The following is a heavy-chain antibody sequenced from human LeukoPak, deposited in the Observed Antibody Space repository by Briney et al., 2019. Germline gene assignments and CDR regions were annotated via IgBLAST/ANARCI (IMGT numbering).Heavy chain of an antibody. V-gene: IGHV3-30*18. CDR2: LSYDGSHS. Sequence: PGGSLRLSCAASGSTFSNYGMHWVRQVPGKGLEWVAVLSYDGSHSNYADSVKGRFTISRDNSKNTLHLQMNSLRAEDTAVYYCAKDHRYGSGRYYLGFDSWGQGTLVTVSS. J-gene: IGHJ4*02. CDR1: GSTFSNYG. CDR3: AKDHRYGSGRYYLGFDS. D-gene: IGHD3-10*01.